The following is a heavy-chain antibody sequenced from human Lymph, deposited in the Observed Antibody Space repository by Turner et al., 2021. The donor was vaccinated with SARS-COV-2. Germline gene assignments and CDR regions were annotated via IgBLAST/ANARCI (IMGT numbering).Heavy chain of an antibody. CDR3: ARDFREGAFDI. Sequence: EVQLVESGGGLVQPGGSLRFSCAASGITVSSNYMSWVRQAPGKGLEWVSVVYAGGSTFYADSVKGRFTISRDKSKNTLYLQMNRLRAEDTAVYYCARDFREGAFDIWGQGTMVTISS. CDR1: GITVSSNY. CDR2: VYAGGST. V-gene: IGHV3-66*01. D-gene: IGHD3-10*01. J-gene: IGHJ3*02.